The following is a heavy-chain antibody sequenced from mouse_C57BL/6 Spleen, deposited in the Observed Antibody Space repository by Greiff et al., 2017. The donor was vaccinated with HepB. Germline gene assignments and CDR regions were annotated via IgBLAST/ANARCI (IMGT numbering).Heavy chain of an antibody. J-gene: IGHJ1*03. D-gene: IGHD1-1*01. V-gene: IGHV1-81*01. CDR3: ARYYGSSYRYFDV. Sequence: VQLQQSGAELARPGASVKLSCKASGYTFTSYGISWVKQRTGQGLEWIGEIYPRSGNTNYNEKFKGKATLTADKSSSTAYMELSSLTSEDSAVYFCARYYGSSYRYFDVWGTGTTVTVSS. CDR1: GYTFTSYG. CDR2: IYPRSGNT.